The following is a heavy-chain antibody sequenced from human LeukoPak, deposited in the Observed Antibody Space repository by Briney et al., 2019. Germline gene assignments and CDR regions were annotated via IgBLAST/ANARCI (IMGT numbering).Heavy chain of an antibody. V-gene: IGHV3-53*01. CDR1: GIAVIGNY. CDR3: AIAQSWDELFDS. Sequence: GGSLRLSCAASGIAVIGNYMSWVRQPPGKGLEWVSFISINTDTFYADSVRGRFTISRDSSKNRLFLQMNSLRDEDSAVYYCAIAQSWDELFDSWGQGTLVTVSP. CDR2: ISINTDT. J-gene: IGHJ4*02. D-gene: IGHD1-26*01.